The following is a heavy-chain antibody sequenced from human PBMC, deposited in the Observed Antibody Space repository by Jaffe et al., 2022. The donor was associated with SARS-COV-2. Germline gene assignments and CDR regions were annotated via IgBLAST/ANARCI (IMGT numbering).Heavy chain of an antibody. CDR1: GFTFSSYE. V-gene: IGHV3-48*03. CDR2: ISSSGSTI. J-gene: IGHJ5*02. D-gene: IGHD4-17*01. Sequence: EVQLVESGGGLVQPGGSLRLSCAASGFTFSSYEMNWVRQAPGKGLEWVSYISSSGSTIYYADSVKGRFTISRDNAKNSLYLQMNSLRAEDTAVYYCARDDYGDNWFDPWGQGTLVTVSS. CDR3: ARDDYGDNWFDP.